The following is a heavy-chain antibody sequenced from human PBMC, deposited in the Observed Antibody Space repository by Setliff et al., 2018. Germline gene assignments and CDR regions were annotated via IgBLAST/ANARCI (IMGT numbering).Heavy chain of an antibody. Sequence: ASVKVSCKASGYTFTNYAINWVRQAPGQGLEWVGWISAYSGNTYYAQKFQGRVTLTTDMSTSTVYMELRTLRSDDTAVYFCARRPIALAGYRKGAFDIWGQGTMVTVSS. V-gene: IGHV1-18*01. CDR3: ARRPIALAGYRKGAFDI. D-gene: IGHD6-19*01. CDR2: ISAYSGNT. J-gene: IGHJ3*02. CDR1: GYTFTNYA.